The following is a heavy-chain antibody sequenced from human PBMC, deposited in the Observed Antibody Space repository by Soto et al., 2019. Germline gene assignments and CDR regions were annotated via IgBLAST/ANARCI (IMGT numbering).Heavy chain of an antibody. V-gene: IGHV1-2*02. D-gene: IGHD2-2*01. Sequence: QEQLVQSGAEVKKPGASLKVSCKASGYTFTDYYIHWVRQAPGQGLAWVGWINPDSGGTNLAQRLKGRVTMTSDTSINTAYMELSSLRSDDTAVYYCAIRTGQLAIISEFDGDWFFEVWGRGTLVTVSS. CDR2: INPDSGGT. CDR1: GYTFTDYY. CDR3: AIRTGQLAIISEFDGDWFFEV. J-gene: IGHJ2*01.